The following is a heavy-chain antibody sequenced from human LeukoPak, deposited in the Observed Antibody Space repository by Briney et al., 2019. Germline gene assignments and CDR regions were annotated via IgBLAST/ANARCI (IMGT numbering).Heavy chain of an antibody. V-gene: IGHV4-34*01. Sequence: PSETLSLTCAVYGGSFSGYYWSWIRQPPGKGLEWIGEINHSGSTNYNPSLKSRVTISVDTSKNQFSLKLSSVTAADTAVYYCARLPSNYDDYWGQGTLVTVSS. D-gene: IGHD6-6*01. CDR3: ARLPSNYDDY. CDR2: INHSGST. J-gene: IGHJ4*02. CDR1: GGSFSGYY.